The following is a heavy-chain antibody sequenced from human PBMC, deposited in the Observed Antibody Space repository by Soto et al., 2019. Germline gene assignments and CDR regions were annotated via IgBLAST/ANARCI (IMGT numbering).Heavy chain of an antibody. D-gene: IGHD3-9*01. CDR1: GGSISSSSYY. J-gene: IGHJ4*02. CDR2: IYYSGST. CDR3: ARHGVDYDILTGYFPRLGFDY. Sequence: SETLSLTCTVSGGSISSSSYYWGWIRQPPGKGLEWIGSIYYSGSTYYNPSLKSRVTISVDTSKNQFSLKLSSVTAADTAVYYCARHGVDYDILTGYFPRLGFDYWGQGTLVTVSS. V-gene: IGHV4-39*01.